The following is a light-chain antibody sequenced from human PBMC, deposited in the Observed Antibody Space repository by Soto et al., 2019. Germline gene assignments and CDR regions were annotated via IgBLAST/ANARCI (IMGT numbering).Light chain of an antibody. J-gene: IGKJ1*01. CDR1: QSLLDSDGYNY. CDR2: LGS. Sequence: DLVMTQSPLSLPVTPGEPASISCRSSQSLLDSDGYNYLDWYLQKPGQSPQLLIYLGSNRASGVPDRFSGGGSGTDFTLEISRVEAEDVGVYYCMQALQTPRTFGQGTKVEIK. V-gene: IGKV2-28*01. CDR3: MQALQTPRT.